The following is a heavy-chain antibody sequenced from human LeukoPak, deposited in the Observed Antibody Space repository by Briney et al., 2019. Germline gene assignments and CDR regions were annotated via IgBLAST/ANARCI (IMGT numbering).Heavy chain of an antibody. CDR2: IGAGGVRT. Sequence: GGSLRLSCAASGFTFSAAWMNWVRQAPGKGLEWVSAIGAGGVRTYYADSVKGRFNISRDNSKNTLYLQMNSLRAEDTAVYYCAKRGTYPSGWFDPWGQGTLVTVSS. V-gene: IGHV3-23*01. CDR3: AKRGTYPSGWFDP. D-gene: IGHD1-26*01. CDR1: GFTFSAAW. J-gene: IGHJ5*02.